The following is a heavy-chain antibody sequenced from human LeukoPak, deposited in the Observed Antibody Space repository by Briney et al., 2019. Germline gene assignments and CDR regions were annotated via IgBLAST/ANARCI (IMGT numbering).Heavy chain of an antibody. J-gene: IGHJ4*02. D-gene: IGHD3-10*01. CDR3: ATHGTMIWGVLDY. Sequence: ASVKVSCKASGYTFTSYDINWVRQATGQGLEWMGYMNPNSGKIGYAQKFQGRVTMTTDTSISTAYMELSSLRSEDTAVYYCATHGTMIWGVLDYWGQGTLVTVSS. CDR2: MNPNSGKI. CDR1: GYTFTSYD. V-gene: IGHV1-8*01.